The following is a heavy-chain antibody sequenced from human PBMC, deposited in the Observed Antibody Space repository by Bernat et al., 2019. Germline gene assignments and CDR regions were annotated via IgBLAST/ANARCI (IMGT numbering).Heavy chain of an antibody. CDR2: VDAYGSTT. D-gene: IGHD2-21*01. J-gene: IGHJ4*02. Sequence: EVQLVESGGGLVQPGGSLRLSCAASAFPFSNYWIHWVRQAPGKGLVWVSGVDAYGSTTTYADSVKGRFTISRDNAKNTVFLQVNSLRAEDTAVYYCASLCGHTNGCYDHWGQGILVTVSS. V-gene: IGHV3-74*03. CDR3: ASLCGHTNGCYDH. CDR1: AFPFSNYW.